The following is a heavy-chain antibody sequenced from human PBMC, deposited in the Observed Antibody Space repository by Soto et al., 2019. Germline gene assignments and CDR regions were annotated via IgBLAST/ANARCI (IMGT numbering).Heavy chain of an antibody. D-gene: IGHD2-15*01. CDR3: ARVPNLGYCSGGSCLGYYFDY. CDR1: GGSLSSYY. V-gene: IGHV4-4*07. J-gene: IGHJ4*02. Sequence: SSGIVSLTXTVPGGSLSSYYSGWIGQPAGKGLEWIGRIYTSGSTNYNPSLKRRVTMSVDTSKNQFSLKLSSVTAADTAVYYCARVPNLGYCSGGSCLGYYFDYWGQGTLVTVS. CDR2: IYTSGST.